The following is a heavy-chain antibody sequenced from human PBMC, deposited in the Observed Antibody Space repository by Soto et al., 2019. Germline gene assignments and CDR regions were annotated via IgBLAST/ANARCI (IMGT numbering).Heavy chain of an antibody. CDR3: AKDLHSSGWAAYNFDY. J-gene: IGHJ4*02. V-gene: IGHV3-30*18. CDR2: ISYDGSNK. CDR1: GFTFSNFG. Sequence: GGSLRLSCAASGFTFSNFGMHWVRQAPGKGLEWVALISYDGSNKYYADSVKGRFTISRDSTKNTLSLQINSLRAEDSAVYYCAKDLHSSGWAAYNFDYWGQGTLVTVSS. D-gene: IGHD6-25*01.